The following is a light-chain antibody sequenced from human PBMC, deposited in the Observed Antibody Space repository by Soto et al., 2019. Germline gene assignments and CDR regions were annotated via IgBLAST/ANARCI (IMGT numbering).Light chain of an antibody. V-gene: IGKV3-20*01. CDR3: QQFGTSPGT. CDR1: QSVTSNS. CDR2: DAS. Sequence: EIVLTQSPGTLSLSPGERATLSCRASQSVTSNSLAWYQHKLGQAPRLLIYDASSRATGIPDRFSGSGSGTDFTLTISRLEPEDFAVYFCQQFGTSPGTFGPATKVDIK. J-gene: IGKJ3*01.